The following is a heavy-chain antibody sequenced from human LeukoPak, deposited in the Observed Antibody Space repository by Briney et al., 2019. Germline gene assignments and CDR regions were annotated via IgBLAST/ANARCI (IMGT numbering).Heavy chain of an antibody. CDR2: IGGSGGST. D-gene: IGHD4-17*01. CDR1: GFTFSSYA. J-gene: IGHJ4*02. CDR3: AKTILTATTPFDY. Sequence: GGSLRLSCAASGFTFSSYAMSWVRQAPGKGLEWVSAIGGSGGSTYCADSVKGRFTISRDNSKNTLYLQMNSLRAEDTAVYYCAKTILTATTPFDYWGQGTLVTVSS. V-gene: IGHV3-23*01.